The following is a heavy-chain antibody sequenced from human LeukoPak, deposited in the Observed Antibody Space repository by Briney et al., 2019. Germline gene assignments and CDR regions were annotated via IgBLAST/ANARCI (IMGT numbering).Heavy chain of an antibody. Sequence: ASVKVSCKASGYTFTSYYMHWVRQAPGQGLEWMGIINPSGGSTSYAQKFQGRVTMTRDMSTSTAYMELSSLRSEDTAVYYCARADDSRGDYYYYYYMDVWGKGTTVTVSS. CDR1: GYTFTSYY. CDR2: INPSGGST. J-gene: IGHJ6*03. V-gene: IGHV1-46*01. D-gene: IGHD3-22*01. CDR3: ARADDSRGDYYYYYYMDV.